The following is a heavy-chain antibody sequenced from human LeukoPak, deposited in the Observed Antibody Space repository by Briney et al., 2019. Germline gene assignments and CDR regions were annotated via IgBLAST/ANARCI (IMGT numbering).Heavy chain of an antibody. D-gene: IGHD3-3*01. CDR2: ISGSGGST. V-gene: IGHV3-23*01. CDR1: GFTFSSYA. J-gene: IGHJ4*02. Sequence: PGGSLRLSCAASGFTFSSYAMSWVRQAPGKGLEWVSAISGSGGSTYYADSVKGRFTISRDNSKNTLYLQMNSLRAKDTAVYYCAKDNFGVVIQYFDYWGQGTLVTVSS. CDR3: AKDNFGVVIQYFDY.